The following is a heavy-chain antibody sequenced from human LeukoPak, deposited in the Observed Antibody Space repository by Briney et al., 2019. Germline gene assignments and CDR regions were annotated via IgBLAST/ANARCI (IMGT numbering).Heavy chain of an antibody. D-gene: IGHD3-22*01. CDR3: AKVQNYDSSGYFQYYFDY. CDR2: IKAKAHGGTI. Sequence: GGSLRLSCAASGFTFINAWMAWVRQAPGKGLEWVGRIKAKAHGGTIEYAAPVKGRFTISREDSKNTLYLQMNSLKTEDTAVYYCAKVQNYDSSGYFQYYFDYWGQGTLVTVSS. J-gene: IGHJ4*02. V-gene: IGHV3-15*01. CDR1: GFTFINAW.